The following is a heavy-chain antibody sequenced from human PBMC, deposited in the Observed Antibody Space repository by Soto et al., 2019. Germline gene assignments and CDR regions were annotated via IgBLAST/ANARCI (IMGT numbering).Heavy chain of an antibody. CDR2: FDPEDGET. V-gene: IGHV1-24*01. Sequence: GASVKVSCKVSGYTLTELSMHWVRQAPGKGLEWMGGFDPEDGETIYAQKFQGRVTMTEDTSTDTAYMELSSLRSEDTAVYYCATYHGNPILTGAPLFDYWGQGTLVTVSS. D-gene: IGHD3-9*01. CDR3: ATYHGNPILTGAPLFDY. CDR1: GYTLTELS. J-gene: IGHJ4*02.